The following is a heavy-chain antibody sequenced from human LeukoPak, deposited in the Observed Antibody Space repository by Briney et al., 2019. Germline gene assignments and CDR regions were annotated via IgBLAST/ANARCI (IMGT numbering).Heavy chain of an antibody. D-gene: IGHD3-3*01. CDR2: IYPGDSDT. Sequence: GGSLKISCKGSGYSFTSYWIGWVRQMPGKGLEWMGIIYPGDSDTRYSPSFQGQVTISADKSISTAYLQWSSLKAPDTDMYYCVRQHYDFWSGYYPDAFDIWGQGTMVTVSS. J-gene: IGHJ3*02. V-gene: IGHV5-51*01. CDR3: VRQHYDFWSGYYPDAFDI. CDR1: GYSFTSYW.